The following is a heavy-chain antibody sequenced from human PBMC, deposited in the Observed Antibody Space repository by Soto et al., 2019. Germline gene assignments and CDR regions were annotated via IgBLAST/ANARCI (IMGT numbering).Heavy chain of an antibody. CDR2: INSDGSST. Sequence: RLSCAASGFTFSSYWMHWVRQAPGKGLVWVSRINSDGSSTSYADSVKGRFTISRDNAKNTLYLQMNSLRAEDTAVYYCARDSSSWYPWFDPWGKGTLVTVSS. CDR3: ARDSSSWYPWFDP. CDR1: GFTFSSYW. D-gene: IGHD6-13*01. J-gene: IGHJ5*02. V-gene: IGHV3-74*01.